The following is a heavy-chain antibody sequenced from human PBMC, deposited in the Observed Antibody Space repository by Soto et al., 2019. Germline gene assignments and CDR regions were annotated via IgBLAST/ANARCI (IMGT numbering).Heavy chain of an antibody. Sequence: PGGSLRLSCAASGFTVSSNYMSWVRQAPGKGLEWVSVIYSGGITYYADSVKGRFTISRDNSKNTLYLQMNSLRAEDTAVYYCAREYMKRGRYYYGMDVWGQGTTVTVSS. D-gene: IGHD1-20*01. J-gene: IGHJ6*02. CDR3: AREYMKRGRYYYGMDV. V-gene: IGHV3-53*01. CDR2: IYSGGIT. CDR1: GFTVSSNY.